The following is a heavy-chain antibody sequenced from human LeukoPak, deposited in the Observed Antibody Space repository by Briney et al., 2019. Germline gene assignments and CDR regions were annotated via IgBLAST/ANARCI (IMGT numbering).Heavy chain of an antibody. CDR2: IWYDGTNK. CDR1: GFTFSSYA. D-gene: IGHD6-19*01. J-gene: IGHJ4*02. Sequence: GGSLRLSCAASGFTFSSYAMHWVRQAPGKGLEWVAVIWYDGTNKYYADSVKGRFTISRDNSKNTLYLQMNSLRAEDTAVYYCAGSSSGWYSYFDYWGQGTLVTVSS. CDR3: AGSSSGWYSYFDY. V-gene: IGHV3-33*08.